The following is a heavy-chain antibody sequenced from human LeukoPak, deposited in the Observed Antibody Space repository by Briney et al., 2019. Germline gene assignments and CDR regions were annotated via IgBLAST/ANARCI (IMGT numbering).Heavy chain of an antibody. D-gene: IGHD4-11*01. CDR3: ARRGAYSTAPDY. Sequence: PAETLSPTCAVYGGSFSGYYWSWIRQPPGKGLEWIGEINHSGSTNYNPSLKSRVTISVDTSKNQFSLKLSSVTAADTAVYYCARRGAYSTAPDYWGQGTLVTVSS. CDR1: GGSFSGYY. CDR2: INHSGST. V-gene: IGHV4-34*01. J-gene: IGHJ4*02.